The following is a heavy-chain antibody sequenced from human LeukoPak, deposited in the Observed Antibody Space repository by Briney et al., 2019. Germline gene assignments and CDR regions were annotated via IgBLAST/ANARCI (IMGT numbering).Heavy chain of an antibody. J-gene: IGHJ4*02. CDR3: AREGVRFLEPPCC. V-gene: IGHV3-7*01. Sequence: PGGSLRLSCAASGFTFSSYWMSWVRQAPGKGLEWVANIKQDGSEKYYVDSVKGRFTISRDNAKNSLYLQMNSLRAEDTAVYYCAREGVRFLEPPCCWGQGTLVTVSS. CDR1: GFTFSSYW. CDR2: IKQDGSEK. D-gene: IGHD3-3*01.